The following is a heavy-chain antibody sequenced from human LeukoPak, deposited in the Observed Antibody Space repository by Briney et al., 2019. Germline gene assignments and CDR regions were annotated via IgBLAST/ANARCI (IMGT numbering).Heavy chain of an antibody. CDR1: GFTFSSYA. J-gene: IGHJ4*02. Sequence: GGSLRLSCAASGFTFSSYAMSWVRQAPGKGLEWVSAISGSGGSAYYADSVKGRFTISRDNAKNSLYLQMNSLRAEDTAVYYCARGEHSSFDYWGQGTLVTVSS. CDR3: ARGEHSSFDY. CDR2: ISGSGGSA. V-gene: IGHV3-23*01. D-gene: IGHD6-6*01.